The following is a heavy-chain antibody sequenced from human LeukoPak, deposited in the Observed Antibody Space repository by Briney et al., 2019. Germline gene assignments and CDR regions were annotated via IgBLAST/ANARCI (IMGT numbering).Heavy chain of an antibody. CDR3: ARLWVGPTGFDC. D-gene: IGHD1-26*01. J-gene: IGHJ4*02. V-gene: IGHV3-74*01. Sequence: GGSLRLSCAASGFGFSSYWMHWVRQAPGKGLVWVSRVNTDGSITNYADSVKGRFTISRDNAKNTLYLQLNSLRAEDTAVYFCARLWVGPTGFDCWGQGTLVTVSS. CDR1: GFGFSSYW. CDR2: VNTDGSIT.